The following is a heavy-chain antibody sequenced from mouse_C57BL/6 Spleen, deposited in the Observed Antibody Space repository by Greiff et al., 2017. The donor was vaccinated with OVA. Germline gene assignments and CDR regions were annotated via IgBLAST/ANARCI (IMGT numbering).Heavy chain of an antibody. D-gene: IGHD1-1*01. V-gene: IGHV5-4*01. J-gene: IGHJ2*01. Sequence: EVKVVESGGGLVKPGGSLKLSCAASGFTFSSYAMSWVRQTPEQRLEWVATISDGGSYTYYPDNVKGRFTISRDNAKNNLYLQMSHLKSEDTAMYYCARDYEYYFDYWGQGTNLTVSS. CDR2: ISDGGSYT. CDR3: ARDYEYYFDY. CDR1: GFTFSSYA.